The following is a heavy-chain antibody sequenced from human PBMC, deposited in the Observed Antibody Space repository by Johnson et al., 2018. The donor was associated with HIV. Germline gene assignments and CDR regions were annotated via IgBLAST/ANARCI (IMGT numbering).Heavy chain of an antibody. D-gene: IGHD3-16*01. V-gene: IGHV3-15*01. CDR3: TTGPMGAFDI. Sequence: VQLVESGGGLVQPGGSLRLSCAASGFTFSNAWMSWVRQAPGKGLEWVGRIKSNTDGGTTDYAAPVKGRFTISRDDSKNTLYLQMNSLKTEDTAVYYCTTGPMGAFDIWGQGTMVTVSS. CDR1: GFTFSNAW. CDR2: IKSNTDGGTT. J-gene: IGHJ3*02.